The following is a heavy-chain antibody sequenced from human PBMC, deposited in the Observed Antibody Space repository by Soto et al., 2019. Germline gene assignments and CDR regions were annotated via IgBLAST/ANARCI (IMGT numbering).Heavy chain of an antibody. CDR1: GGSVSSGSYY. CDR3: ARRRLPIYYFDY. V-gene: IGHV4-61*01. D-gene: IGHD3-3*01. J-gene: IGHJ4*02. CDR2: IYYSGST. Sequence: SETLSLTCTVSGGSVSSGSYYWSWIRQPPGKGLEWIGYIYYSGSTNYNPSLKSRVTISVDTSKNQFSLKLSSVTAADTAVYYCARRRLPIYYFDYWGQGTLVTVSS.